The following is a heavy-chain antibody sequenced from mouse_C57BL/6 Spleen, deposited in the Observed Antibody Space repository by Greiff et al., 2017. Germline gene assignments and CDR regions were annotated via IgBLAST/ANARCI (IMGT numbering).Heavy chain of an antibody. CDR2: IYPSDSET. CDR1: GYTFTSYW. V-gene: IGHV1-61*01. J-gene: IGHJ3*01. Sequence: QVQLKQPGAELVRPGSSVKLSCKASGYTFTSYWMDWVKQRPGQGLEWIGNIYPSDSETHYNQKFKDKATLTVDKSSSTAYMQLSSLTSEDSAVYYCARKNYDYPFAYWGQGTLVTVSA. D-gene: IGHD2-4*01. CDR3: ARKNYDYPFAY.